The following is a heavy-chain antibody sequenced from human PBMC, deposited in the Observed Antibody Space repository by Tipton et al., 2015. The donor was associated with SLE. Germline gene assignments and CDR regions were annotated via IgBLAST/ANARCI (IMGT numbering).Heavy chain of an antibody. Sequence: LRLSCSVSGASIRNDGHYWSWIRHHPGKGLEWIGYIYSSGSTYYNPSLKSRLSISVDTSKNQFSLMLTSVPAADTAVYYCAMYAAGTMFEYWGQGTLVTVSS. J-gene: IGHJ4*02. CDR2: IYSSGST. V-gene: IGHV4-31*03. D-gene: IGHD2-8*01. CDR1: GASIRNDGHY. CDR3: AMYAAGTMFEY.